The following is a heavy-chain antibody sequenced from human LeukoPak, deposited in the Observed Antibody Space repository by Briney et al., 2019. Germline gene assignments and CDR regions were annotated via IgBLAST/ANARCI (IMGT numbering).Heavy chain of an antibody. V-gene: IGHV1-69*05. CDR3: ARAQYSSPFYYYYYMDV. D-gene: IGHD6-6*01. CDR2: IIPIFGTA. Sequence: ASVKVSCKASGGTFSSYAISWVRQAPGQGLEWMGGIIPIFGTANYAQKFQGRVTITTDESTSTAYMELSSLRSEDTAVYYCARAQYSSPFYYYYYMDVWGKGTTVTVSS. CDR1: GGTFSSYA. J-gene: IGHJ6*03.